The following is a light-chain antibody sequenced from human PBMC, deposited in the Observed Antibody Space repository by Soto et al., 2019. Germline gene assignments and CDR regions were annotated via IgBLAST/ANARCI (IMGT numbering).Light chain of an antibody. CDR1: QSVSSY. Sequence: EIVLTQSPATLSLYPGERATLSCRASQSVSSYLAWYQQKPGQAPRLLIYDASNRATGIPARFSGSGSGTDFTLTISSLEPEDFAVYYCQQRRTFGQGTKVDIK. CDR3: QQRRT. J-gene: IGKJ1*01. CDR2: DAS. V-gene: IGKV3-11*01.